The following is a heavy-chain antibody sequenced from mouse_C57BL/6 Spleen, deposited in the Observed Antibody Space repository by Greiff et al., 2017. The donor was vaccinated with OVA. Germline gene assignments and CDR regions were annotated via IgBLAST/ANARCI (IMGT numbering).Heavy chain of an antibody. CDR2: IYPGSGST. Sequence: QVQLQQPGAELVKPVASVKMSCKASGYTIPSYWITWVKQRPGQGLEWIGDIYPGSGSTNYNEKFKSKATLTVDTSSSTAYMQLSSLTSEDSAVYCCARTEGTAQATGAMDYWGQGPSVTVSS. CDR3: ARTEGTAQATGAMDY. CDR1: GYTIPSYW. V-gene: IGHV1-55*01. J-gene: IGHJ4*01. D-gene: IGHD3-2*02.